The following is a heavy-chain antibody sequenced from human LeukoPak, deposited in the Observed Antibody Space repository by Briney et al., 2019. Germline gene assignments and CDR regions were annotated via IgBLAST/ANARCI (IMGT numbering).Heavy chain of an antibody. CDR3: ARESPLLYGALDY. CDR1: GGTFYSYA. CDR2: IIPIFGTA. J-gene: IGHJ4*02. V-gene: IGHV1-69*13. D-gene: IGHD4-17*01. Sequence: ASVKVCCKASGGTFYSYAISWVRQAPGQGLEWMGGIIPIFGTANYAQKFQGRVTITADESTSTAYMELSSLRSEDTAVYYCARESPLLYGALDYWGQGTLVTVSS.